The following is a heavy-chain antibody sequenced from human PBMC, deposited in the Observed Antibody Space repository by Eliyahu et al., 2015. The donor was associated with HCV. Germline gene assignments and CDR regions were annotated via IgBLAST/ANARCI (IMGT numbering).Heavy chain of an antibody. V-gene: IGHV4-59*03. CDR1: GASISSYY. Sequence: QVQLQESGPGLVKPSETLSXTCTVXGASISSYYWTWIRQSPGTGLEWIGYIHYSGSADYNPSLKSRVTMSLDMSKNQISLKLNSVTAADTALYYCVKVGSGGLFDSWGRGTLVTVSS. CDR3: VKVGSGGLFDS. D-gene: IGHD1-26*01. CDR2: IHYSGSA. J-gene: IGHJ4*02.